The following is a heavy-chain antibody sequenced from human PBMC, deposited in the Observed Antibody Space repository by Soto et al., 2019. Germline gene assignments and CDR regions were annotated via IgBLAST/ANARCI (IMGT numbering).Heavy chain of an antibody. V-gene: IGHV1-18*01. J-gene: IGHJ4*02. CDR1: GYTFTSYG. CDR3: TRVCQLFACNFFDY. CDR2: ISNYNGDT. Sequence: QVQLVQSGAEVKKPGASVKVSCKASGYTFTSYGISWVRQAPGQGLECMGWISNYNGDTNYAQKIQGRVTMTTDTTTSTAYMELRSLKSDDTAVYYGTRVCQLFACNFFDYWGQGTLVTVSS. D-gene: IGHD3-10*02.